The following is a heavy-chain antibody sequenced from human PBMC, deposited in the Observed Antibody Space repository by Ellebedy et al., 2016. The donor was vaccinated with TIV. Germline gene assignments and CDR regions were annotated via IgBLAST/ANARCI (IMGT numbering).Heavy chain of an antibody. D-gene: IGHD3-9*01. CDR2: ISSSSSTI. CDR1: GFTFSSYS. Sequence: GGSLRLXXAASGFTFSSYSMNWVRQAPGKGLEWVSYISSSSSTIYYADSVKGRFTISRDNAKNSLYLQMNSLRAEDTAVYYCARQNRITIFSPEEYYFDYWGQGTLVTVSS. J-gene: IGHJ4*02. V-gene: IGHV3-48*04. CDR3: ARQNRITIFSPEEYYFDY.